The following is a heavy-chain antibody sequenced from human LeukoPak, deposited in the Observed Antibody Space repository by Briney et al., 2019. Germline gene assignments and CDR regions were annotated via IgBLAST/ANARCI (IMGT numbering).Heavy chain of an antibody. CDR1: GGSISSGSYY. V-gene: IGHV4-61*02. CDR3: ARRTVRGVIKY. Sequence: SQTLSLTCTVSGGSISSGSYYWSWIRQPAGKGLEYIGRIYTSGSTSYNPSLKGRVTISVDTSKNQFSLKLSSVTAADTAVYYCARRTVRGVIKYWDQRSLVTVSS. CDR2: IYTSGST. D-gene: IGHD3-10*01. J-gene: IGHJ4*02.